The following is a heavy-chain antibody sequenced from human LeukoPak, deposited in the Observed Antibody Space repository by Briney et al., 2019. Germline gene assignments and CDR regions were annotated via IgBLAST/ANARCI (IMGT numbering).Heavy chain of an antibody. CDR1: GFTFSSYA. D-gene: IGHD3-22*01. CDR2: ISSNGGST. Sequence: GGSLRLSCAASGFTFSSYAMHWVRQAPGKGLEYVSTISSNGGSTYYANSVKGRFTISRDNSKNTLYLRMGSLRAEDMAVYYCARGRYYDSSGYYDFDYWGQGTLVTVSS. V-gene: IGHV3-64*01. J-gene: IGHJ4*02. CDR3: ARGRYYDSSGYYDFDY.